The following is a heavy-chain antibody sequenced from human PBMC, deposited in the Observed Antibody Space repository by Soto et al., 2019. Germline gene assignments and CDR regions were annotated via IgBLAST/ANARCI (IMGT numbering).Heavy chain of an antibody. Sequence: QVQLVDSGGDVVQPGRSLRLSSAASGFTFSSYGMHWVRQAPDKGLEWVAVIWSDGSYSSYADSVKGRFTISRDNSKNTVYLQMNSLRVEDTAVYYCARDRGYYYDGVDVWGQGTTVTVSS. CDR3: ARDRGYYYDGVDV. CDR1: GFTFSSYG. V-gene: IGHV3-33*01. CDR2: IWSDGSYS. J-gene: IGHJ6*02.